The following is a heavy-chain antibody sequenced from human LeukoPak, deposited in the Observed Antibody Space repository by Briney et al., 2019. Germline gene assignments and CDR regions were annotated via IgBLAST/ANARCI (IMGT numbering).Heavy chain of an antibody. J-gene: IGHJ4*02. CDR2: ISSSSSYI. CDR3: ARLQGYYYDSSGYSNFDY. Sequence: GGSLRLSCAASGFTFSSYSMSWVRQAPGKGLEWVSSISSSSSYIYYADSVKGRFTISRDNAKNSLYLQMNSLRAEDTAVYYCARLQGYYYDSSGYSNFDYWGQGTLVTVSS. D-gene: IGHD3-22*01. V-gene: IGHV3-21*01. CDR1: GFTFSSYS.